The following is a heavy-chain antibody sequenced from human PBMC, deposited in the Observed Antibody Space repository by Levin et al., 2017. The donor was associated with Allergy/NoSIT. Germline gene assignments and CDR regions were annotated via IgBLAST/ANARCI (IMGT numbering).Heavy chain of an antibody. Sequence: SLTTSGVGVGWIRQPPGKALEWLALIYWDDDKRYSPSLKTRLTITKDTSKNQVVLTLTNMDPIDTATYYCARLFGDYNGGPVWGKGTTVTVSS. CDR2: IYWDDDK. V-gene: IGHV2-5*02. J-gene: IGHJ6*04. CDR1: SLTTSGVG. CDR3: ARLFGDYNGGPV. D-gene: IGHD4-17*01.